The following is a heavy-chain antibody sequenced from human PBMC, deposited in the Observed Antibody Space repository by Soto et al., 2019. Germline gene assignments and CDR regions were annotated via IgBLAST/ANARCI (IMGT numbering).Heavy chain of an antibody. CDR1: GFTFSSYS. D-gene: IGHD2-2*01. CDR2: ISSSSSYI. J-gene: IGHJ5*02. CDR3: ARDGEAGRSRIVVVPAAIWFDP. Sequence: EVQLVESGGGLVKPGGSLRLSCAASGFTFSSYSMNWVRQAPGKGLEWVSSISSSSSYIYYADSVKGRFTISRDNAKNSRYLQMNSLRAEDTAVYYCARDGEAGRSRIVVVPAAIWFDPWGQGTLVTVSS. V-gene: IGHV3-21*01.